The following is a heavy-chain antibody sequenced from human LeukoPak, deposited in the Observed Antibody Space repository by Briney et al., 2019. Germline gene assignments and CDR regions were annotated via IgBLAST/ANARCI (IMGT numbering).Heavy chain of an antibody. J-gene: IGHJ4*02. Sequence: PWETLSLTCGVSGDSISSGNYCKGVRPPPGKGVEWIGDIYQSGITNYNQSLKSRVTMPVDKSKNEFSLKLDSVTAADTAVYYCPREPKPRGGWFQFAYWDQGILLTVYS. V-gene: IGHV4-4*02. CDR3: PREPKPRGGWFQFAY. D-gene: IGHD6-19*01. CDR2: IYQSGIT. CDR1: GDSISSGNY.